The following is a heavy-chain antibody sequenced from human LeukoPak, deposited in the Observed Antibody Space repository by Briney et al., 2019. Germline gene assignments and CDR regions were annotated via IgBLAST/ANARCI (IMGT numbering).Heavy chain of an antibody. D-gene: IGHD3-16*01. V-gene: IGHV3-23*01. Sequence: GGSLRLSCAAPGFTFSNYAISWVRQAPGKGLEWVSGISGGGTTTTYADSAKGRFTISRDNSNNTLYLEMKSLRADDTAVYYCVGSWGWGQGTLVTVSS. CDR1: GFTFSNYA. CDR3: VGSWG. J-gene: IGHJ4*02. CDR2: ISGGGTTT.